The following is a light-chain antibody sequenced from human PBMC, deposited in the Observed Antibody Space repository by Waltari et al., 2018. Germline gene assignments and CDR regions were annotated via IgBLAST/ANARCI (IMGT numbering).Light chain of an antibody. CDR1: QSISSH. Sequence: EIVMTQSPGTLSVSPGERAALSCRASQSISSHLAWYQQRPRQAPRLLIYDASTRVTGIPARFSGSGSGTEFTLTISSLQSEDFAVYYCQQYSKWPGTFGQGTKLEIK. V-gene: IGKV3-15*01. CDR2: DAS. J-gene: IGKJ1*01. CDR3: QQYSKWPGT.